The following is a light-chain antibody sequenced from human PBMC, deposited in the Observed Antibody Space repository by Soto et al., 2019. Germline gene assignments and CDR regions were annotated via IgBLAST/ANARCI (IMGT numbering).Light chain of an antibody. CDR2: AAS. CDR1: QGVSTW. V-gene: IGKV1-12*01. Sequence: DIQMTQSPSSVSASVGDRVTITCRASQGVSTWLAWYQQKPGKAPNLLIYAASTLQHGVPSRFSGNGSGTDFTLTINSLQPEDFATYFCQQASGFPITFGQGTRLEI. J-gene: IGKJ5*01. CDR3: QQASGFPIT.